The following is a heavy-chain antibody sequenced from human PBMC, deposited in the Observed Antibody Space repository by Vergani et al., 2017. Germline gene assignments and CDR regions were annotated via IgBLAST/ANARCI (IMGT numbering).Heavy chain of an antibody. Sequence: EVQLVQSGAEVKKPGESLKISCKGSGYSFTSYWIGWVRQMPGKGLEWMGIIYPGDSDTRYSPSFQGQVTISADKSISTASLQWSSLKASDTAMYYCAGSGVVVPAAIGAFDIWGQGTMVTVSS. CDR2: IYPGDSDT. D-gene: IGHD2-2*01. V-gene: IGHV5-51*03. CDR3: AGSGVVVPAAIGAFDI. CDR1: GYSFTSYW. J-gene: IGHJ3*02.